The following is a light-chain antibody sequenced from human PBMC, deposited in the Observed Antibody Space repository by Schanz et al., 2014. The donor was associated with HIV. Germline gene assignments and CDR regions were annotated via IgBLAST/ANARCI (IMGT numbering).Light chain of an antibody. CDR1: QSISSY. J-gene: IGKJ1*01. Sequence: DIQMPQSPSTLSASVGDRVTITCRASQSISSYLNWYQQKPGKAPKLLIYAASSLQSGVPSRFSGSGSGTDFTLTISSLQPEDFATYYCQQSYNLRTFGQGTKVEVK. V-gene: IGKV1-39*01. CDR3: QQSYNLRT. CDR2: AAS.